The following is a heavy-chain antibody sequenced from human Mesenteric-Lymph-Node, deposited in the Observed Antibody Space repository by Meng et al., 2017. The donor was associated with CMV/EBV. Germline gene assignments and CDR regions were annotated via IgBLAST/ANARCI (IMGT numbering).Heavy chain of an antibody. D-gene: IGHD3-9*01. V-gene: IGHV4-4*02. CDR1: GGSISRSNW. Sequence: VSGGSISRSNWWSWVRQPPGKRLEWIGRIYHSGSTNYNPSLKSRVTISVDKSKNQFSLKLSSVTAADTAVYYCARVHFGWLFGYFQHWGQGTLVTVSS. CDR3: ARVHFGWLFGYFQH. J-gene: IGHJ1*01. CDR2: IYHSGST.